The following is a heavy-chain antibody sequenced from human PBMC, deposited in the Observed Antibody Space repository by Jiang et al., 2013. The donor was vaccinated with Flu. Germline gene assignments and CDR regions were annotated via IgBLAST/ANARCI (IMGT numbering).Heavy chain of an antibody. D-gene: IGHD2-2*01. J-gene: IGHJ4*02. V-gene: IGHV5-51*01. CDR3: ARGGSTRLLPCFDY. CDR1: GYSFTSYW. CDR2: IYPGDSDI. Sequence: GAEVKKPGESLKISCKASGYSFTSYWIGWVRQMPGKGLEWMGTIYPGDSDIRYSPSFQGQVTISADKSISTAYLQWSSLKASDTAIYYCARGGSTRLLPCFDYWAQGILVTVTS.